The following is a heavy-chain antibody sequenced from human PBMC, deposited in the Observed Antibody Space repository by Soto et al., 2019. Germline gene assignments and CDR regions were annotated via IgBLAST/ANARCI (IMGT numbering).Heavy chain of an antibody. CDR1: GFTFDDYA. Sequence: EVQLVESGGGLVQPGRSLRLSCAASGFTFDDYAMHWVRQAPGKGLEWVSGISWNSGTSVYADSVKGRFTISRDNAKNSLYLKMNSLRAEDTAFYYCAKEVGEIPTARENYFDYGGQGTLVTVPS. J-gene: IGHJ4*02. V-gene: IGHV3-9*01. CDR2: ISWNSGTS. D-gene: IGHD2-2*01. CDR3: AKEVGEIPTARENYFDY.